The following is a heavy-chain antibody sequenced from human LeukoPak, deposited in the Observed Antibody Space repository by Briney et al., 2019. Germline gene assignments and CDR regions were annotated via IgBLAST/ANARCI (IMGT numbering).Heavy chain of an antibody. CDR2: IRYDGSNK. D-gene: IGHD6-13*01. Sequence: QPGGSLRLSCAASGFTFSSYGMHWVRQAPGKGLEWVAFIRYDGSNKYYADSVKGRFTISRDNSKNTLYLQMNSLRAEDTAVCYCARDGSSSWYLGYWGQGTLVTVSS. CDR3: ARDGSSSWYLGY. CDR1: GFTFSSYG. V-gene: IGHV3-30*02. J-gene: IGHJ4*02.